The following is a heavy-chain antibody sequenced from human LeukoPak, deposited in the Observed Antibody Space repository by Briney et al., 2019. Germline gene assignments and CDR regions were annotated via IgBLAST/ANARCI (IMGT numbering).Heavy chain of an antibody. CDR3: ASILSGNSPEPDY. D-gene: IGHD4-23*01. CDR2: ISGSGGST. J-gene: IGHJ4*02. CDR1: GFTFSSYA. Sequence: GGPLRLSCAASGFTFSSYAMSWVRQAPGKGLEWVSAISGSGGSTYYADSVKGRFTISRDNSKNTLYLQMNSLRAEDTAVYYCASILSGNSPEPDYWGQGTLVTVSS. V-gene: IGHV3-23*01.